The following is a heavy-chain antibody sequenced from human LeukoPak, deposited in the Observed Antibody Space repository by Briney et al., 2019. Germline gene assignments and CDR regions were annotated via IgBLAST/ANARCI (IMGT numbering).Heavy chain of an antibody. D-gene: IGHD2-2*01. CDR3: ARDFEDIVVVPAATGSDYYYYYMDV. Sequence: ASVKVSCKASGYTFTGYYMHWVRQAPGQGLEWMGWINPNSGGTNYAQKFQGRVTMTRDTSISTAYMELSRLRSDDTAVYYCARDFEDIVVVPAATGSDYYYYYMDVWGKGTTVTISS. V-gene: IGHV1-2*02. J-gene: IGHJ6*03. CDR1: GYTFTGYY. CDR2: INPNSGGT.